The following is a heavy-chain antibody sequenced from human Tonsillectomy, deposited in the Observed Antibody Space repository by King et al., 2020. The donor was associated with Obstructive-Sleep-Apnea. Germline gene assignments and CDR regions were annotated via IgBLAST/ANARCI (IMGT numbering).Heavy chain of an antibody. CDR3: ARLNRAYIAAAHVRWFDP. CDR1: GGSISSSSYY. V-gene: IGHV4-39*01. J-gene: IGHJ5*02. CDR2: IYYSGST. D-gene: IGHD6-13*01. Sequence: QLQESGPGLVKPSETLSLTCTVSGGSISSSSYYWGWIRQPPGKGLEWIGSIYYSGSTYYNPSLKSRVTISVDTSKNQFSLKLSSVTAADTAVYYCARLNRAYIAAAHVRWFDPWGQGTLVTVSS.